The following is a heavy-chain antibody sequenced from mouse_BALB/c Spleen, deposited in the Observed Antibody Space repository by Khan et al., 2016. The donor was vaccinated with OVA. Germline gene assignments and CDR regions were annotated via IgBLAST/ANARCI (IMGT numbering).Heavy chain of an antibody. CDR2: IDPFNGGT. CDR1: GYSFTSYY. V-gene: IGHV1S135*01. D-gene: IGHD3-1*01. CDR3: ARGGLGLRAYAMDY. Sequence: VQLKQSGPELMNPGASVKISCKASGYSFTSYYIHWVKQSHGKSLEWIGYIDPFNGGTSYNQKFKGKATLTLDKSSSTAYMHLSSLTSEDSAVYYCARGGLGLRAYAMDYWGQGTSVTVSS. J-gene: IGHJ4*01.